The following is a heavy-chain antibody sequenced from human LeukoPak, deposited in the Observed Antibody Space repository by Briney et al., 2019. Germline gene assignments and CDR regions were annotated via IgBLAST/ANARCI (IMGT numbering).Heavy chain of an antibody. J-gene: IGHJ4*02. D-gene: IGHD3-10*01. CDR1: GYSISSGYY. CDR3: ARLGYYGSGIGRVDH. Sequence: KPSETLSLTCAVSGYSISSGYYWGWIRQPPGKGLEWIGSIYHSGSTYYNPSLKSRVTISVDTSKNQFSLKLSSVTAADTAVYYCARLGYYGSGIGRVDHWGQGTLVTVSS. V-gene: IGHV4-38-2*01. CDR2: IYHSGST.